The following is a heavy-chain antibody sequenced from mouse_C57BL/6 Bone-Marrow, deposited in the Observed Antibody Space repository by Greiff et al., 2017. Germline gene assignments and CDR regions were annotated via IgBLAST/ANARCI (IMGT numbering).Heavy chain of an antibody. D-gene: IGHD1-1*01. V-gene: IGHV2-2*01. CDR3: ARHYYGNPFAY. CDR1: GFSLTSYG. Sequence: QVQLKQSGPGLVQPSQSLSITCTVSGFSLTSYGVHWVRQSPGKGLEWLGVIWSGGSTDYNAAFIARLSISKDNSKSQIFFNMNRLQADDAAIYYCARHYYGNPFAYWGQGTLVTVSA. CDR2: IWSGGST. J-gene: IGHJ3*01.